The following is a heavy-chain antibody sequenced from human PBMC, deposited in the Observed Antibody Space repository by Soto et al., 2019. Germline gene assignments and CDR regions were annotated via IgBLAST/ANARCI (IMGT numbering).Heavy chain of an antibody. V-gene: IGHV4-30-2*01. CDR3: ARDIVLMVSYYGMDV. D-gene: IGHD2-8*01. Sequence: SETLSLTCAVSGGPISSGGYSWSWIRQPPGKGLEWIGYIYHSGITYYNPSLKSRVTISVDRSNNQFSLKLSSVTAADTFLYYCARDIVLMVSYYGMDVWGQGTTVTVSS. CDR2: IYHSGIT. CDR1: GGPISSGGYS. J-gene: IGHJ6*02.